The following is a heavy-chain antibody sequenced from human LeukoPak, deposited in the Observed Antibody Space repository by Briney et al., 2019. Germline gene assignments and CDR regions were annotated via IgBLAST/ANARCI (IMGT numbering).Heavy chain of an antibody. Sequence: GGSLRLSCAASGFTFSNHWMSWVRQAPGKGLEWVANIKYDGSEKYHVDSVKGRFTIFRDNAKNSLYLQMNSLRAEDTAVYYCARDHIAPGLLFDCWGQGTQATVSS. V-gene: IGHV3-7*01. CDR3: ARDHIAPGLLFDC. J-gene: IGHJ4*02. CDR2: IKYDGSEK. D-gene: IGHD2-21*01. CDR1: GFTFSNHW.